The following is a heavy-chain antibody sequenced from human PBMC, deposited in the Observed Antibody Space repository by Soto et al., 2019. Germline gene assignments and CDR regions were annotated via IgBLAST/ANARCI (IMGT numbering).Heavy chain of an antibody. Sequence: PSETLSLTCAVSGYSIRSGYFWGCIRQPQGKGLEWIGSMYHSGITYYNLSLKSRVTISVDTSKNQFSLKLISATAADTAVYYCARSMYSTSAQLYYGMDVWGQGTMVTVSS. J-gene: IGHJ6*02. CDR3: ARSMYSTSAQLYYGMDV. CDR2: MYHSGIT. V-gene: IGHV4-38-2*01. D-gene: IGHD6-6*01. CDR1: GYSIRSGYF.